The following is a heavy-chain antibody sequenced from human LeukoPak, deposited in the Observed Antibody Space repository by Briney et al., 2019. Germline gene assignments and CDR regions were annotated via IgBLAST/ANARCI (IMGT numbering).Heavy chain of an antibody. CDR2: IYSGGST. CDR1: GFTVSSNY. Sequence: GGSLRLSCAASGFTVSSNYMSWVRQAPGKGLEWVSVIYSGGSTYYADSVKGRFTISRDNSKNTLYLQMNSLRAEDTAVYYCAKDLPLRSYSDYWGQGTLVTVSS. J-gene: IGHJ4*02. CDR3: AKDLPLRSYSDY. V-gene: IGHV3-53*01.